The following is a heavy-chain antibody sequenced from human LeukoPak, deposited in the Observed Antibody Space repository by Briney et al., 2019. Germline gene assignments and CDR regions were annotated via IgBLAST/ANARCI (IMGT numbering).Heavy chain of an antibody. CDR1: GGSFSGYY. V-gene: IGHV4-34*01. CDR3: ARVNSRRITMVRRRDYYYGMDV. Sequence: SETLSLTCAVYGGSFSGYYWSWIRQPPGKGLEWIGEINHSGSTNYNPSLKSRVTISVDTSKNQFSLKLSSVTAADTAVYYCARVNSRRITMVRRRDYYYGMDVWGQGTTVTVSS. J-gene: IGHJ6*02. CDR2: INHSGST. D-gene: IGHD3-10*01.